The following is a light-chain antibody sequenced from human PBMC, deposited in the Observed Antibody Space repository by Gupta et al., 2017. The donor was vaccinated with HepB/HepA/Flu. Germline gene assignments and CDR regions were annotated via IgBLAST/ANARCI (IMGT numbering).Light chain of an antibody. Sequence: EIVLTQSPGTLSLSPGERATLSCRASQSVSSSFLAWYQQKPGQAPRLLIYGASSRATGIPARFSGSGSGTDFTLTISRLEPEDFAVYYCQHEVSSPWTFGQGTKVEI. CDR1: QSVSSSF. V-gene: IGKV3-20*01. CDR2: GAS. J-gene: IGKJ1*01. CDR3: QHEVSSPWT.